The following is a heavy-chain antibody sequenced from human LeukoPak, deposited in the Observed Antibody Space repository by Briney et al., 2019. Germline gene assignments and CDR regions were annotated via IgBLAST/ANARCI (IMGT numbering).Heavy chain of an antibody. V-gene: IGHV1-69*04. J-gene: IGHJ4*02. CDR2: IIPILGIA. CDR1: GGTFSSYA. D-gene: IGHD5-24*01. CDR3: ARDPPIRRDGYNILDY. Sequence: GASVKVSCKASGGTFSSYAISWVRQAPGQGLEWMGRIIPILGIANYAQKFQGRVTITADKSTSTAYMELSSLRSEDTAAYYCARDPPIRRDGYNILDYWGQGTLVTVSS.